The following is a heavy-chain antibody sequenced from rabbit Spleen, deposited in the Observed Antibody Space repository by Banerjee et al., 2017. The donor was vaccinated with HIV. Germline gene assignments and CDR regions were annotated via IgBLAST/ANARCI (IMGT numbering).Heavy chain of an antibody. Sequence: QEQLVESGGDLVKPGASLTLTCTASGFDFNSNAVCWVRQAPGKGLEWIGCMASSDITYYASWAKGRFTISKASSTTVTLQMTSLTVADAATYFCARDTGSSFSSYGMYLWGQGTLVTVS. V-gene: IGHV1S45*01. CDR3: ARDTGSSFSSYGMYL. CDR1: GFDFNSNA. J-gene: IGHJ6*01. D-gene: IGHD8-1*01. CDR2: MASSDIT.